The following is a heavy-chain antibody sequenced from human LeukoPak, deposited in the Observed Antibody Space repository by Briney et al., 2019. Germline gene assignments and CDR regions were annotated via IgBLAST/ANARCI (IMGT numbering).Heavy chain of an antibody. V-gene: IGHV1-18*01. Sequence: ASVKVSCKASGYTFTSYGISWVRQAPRQGLEWMGWISAYNGNTNYAQKLQGRVTMTTDTSTSTAYMELRSLRSDDTAVYYCARQNGGIYCGGDCPLLTGIYGMDVWGQGTTVTVSS. J-gene: IGHJ6*02. CDR3: ARQNGGIYCGGDCPLLTGIYGMDV. CDR1: GYTFTSYG. CDR2: ISAYNGNT. D-gene: IGHD2-21*02.